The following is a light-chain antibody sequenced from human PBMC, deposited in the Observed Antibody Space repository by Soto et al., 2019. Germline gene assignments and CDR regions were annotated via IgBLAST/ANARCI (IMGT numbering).Light chain of an antibody. CDR2: DAS. CDR3: QQYNSYSQT. CDR1: QSISSW. J-gene: IGKJ1*01. Sequence: PSTLSASVGDRVTITCRASQSISSWLAWYQQKPGKAPKLLIYDASSLESGVPSRFSGSGSGTEFTLTISSLQPDDFATYYCQQYNSYSQTFGQGTKVDIK. V-gene: IGKV1-5*01.